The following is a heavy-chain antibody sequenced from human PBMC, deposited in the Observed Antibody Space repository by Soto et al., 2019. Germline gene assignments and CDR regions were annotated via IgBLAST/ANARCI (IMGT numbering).Heavy chain of an antibody. V-gene: IGHV1-69*13. J-gene: IGHJ3*02. CDR3: AREEEYSSSSAAFDI. CDR1: GGTFSSSA. Sequence: SVKGSWKGSGGTFSSSAIGWVRQAPGQGREWMGGIIPIFGTANYAQKFQGRVTITADESTSTAYMELSSLRSEDTAVYYCAREEEYSSSSAAFDIWGQGTMVTVSS. D-gene: IGHD6-6*01. CDR2: IIPIFGTA.